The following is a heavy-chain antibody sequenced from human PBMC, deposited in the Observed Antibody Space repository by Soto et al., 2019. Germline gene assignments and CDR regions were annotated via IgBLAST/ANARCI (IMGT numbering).Heavy chain of an antibody. CDR3: ARDRVVQAARWGSFFDY. D-gene: IGHD2-2*01. J-gene: IGHJ4*02. CDR2: IYYSGST. CDR1: GGSISSGGYY. Sequence: SETLSLTCTVSGGSISSGGYYWSWIRQHPGKGLEWIGYIYYSGSTYYNPSLKSRVTISVDTSKNQFSLKLSSVTAADTAVYYCARDRVVQAARWGSFFDYWGQGTLVTVSS. V-gene: IGHV4-31*03.